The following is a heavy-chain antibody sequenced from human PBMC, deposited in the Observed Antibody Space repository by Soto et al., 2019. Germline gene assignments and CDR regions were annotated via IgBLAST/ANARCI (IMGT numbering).Heavy chain of an antibody. V-gene: IGHV4-39*01. CDR2: IYYSGST. CDR3: AIVTYTGGSEFWFDP. CDR1: GGSISSSSYY. J-gene: IGHJ5*01. Sequence: SETLSLTCTVSGGSISSSSYYWGWIRQPPGKGLEWIGSIYYSGSTYYNPSLKSRVTISVDTSKNQFSLKLSSVTAADTAVYYCAIVTYTGGSEFWFDPWPQGNPVPVSS. D-gene: IGHD3-16*01.